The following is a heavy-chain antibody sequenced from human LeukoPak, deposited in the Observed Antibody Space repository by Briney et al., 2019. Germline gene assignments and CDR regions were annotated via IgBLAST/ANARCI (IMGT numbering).Heavy chain of an antibody. CDR1: GYTFTGYY. D-gene: IGHD3-10*01. CDR3: AREVEGSGSFTHNWFDP. Sequence: ASVKVSCKASGYTFTGYYMHWVRQAPGQGLEWMGWMNPNSGNTGYAQKFQGRVTMTRNTSISTAYMELSSLRSEDTAVYYCAREVEGSGSFTHNWFDPWGQGTLVTVSS. V-gene: IGHV1-8*02. CDR2: MNPNSGNT. J-gene: IGHJ5*02.